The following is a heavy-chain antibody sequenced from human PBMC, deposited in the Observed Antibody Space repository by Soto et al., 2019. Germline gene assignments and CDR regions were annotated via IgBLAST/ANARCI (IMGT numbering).Heavy chain of an antibody. CDR1: GYTFTSYG. CDR2: ISAYNGNT. D-gene: IGHD6-13*01. V-gene: IGHV1-18*04. CDR3: GRGPSPRAPAGGTPYYYAMDV. Sequence: ASVKVSCKASGYTFTSYGISWVRQAPGQGLEWMGWISAYNGNTNYAQKLQGRVTMTTDTSTSTAYMELSSLRSDDSAVYYCGRGPSPRAPAGGTPYYYAMDVWGQGTTVTVS. J-gene: IGHJ6*02.